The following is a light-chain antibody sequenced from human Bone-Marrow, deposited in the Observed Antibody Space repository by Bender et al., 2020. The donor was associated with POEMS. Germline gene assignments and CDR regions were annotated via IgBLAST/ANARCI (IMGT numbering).Light chain of an antibody. Sequence: QSALTQPASVSGSPGQSITISCTGTRSDVAIYNFVSWYQQHPGRAPKLIISEVTKRPSGVSNRFSGSKSGSTASLTISGLQAEDEADYYCCSFTRRFPTYVFGTGTKVTVL. V-gene: IGLV2-23*02. CDR1: RSDVAIYNF. J-gene: IGLJ1*01. CDR2: EVT. CDR3: CSFTRRFPTYV.